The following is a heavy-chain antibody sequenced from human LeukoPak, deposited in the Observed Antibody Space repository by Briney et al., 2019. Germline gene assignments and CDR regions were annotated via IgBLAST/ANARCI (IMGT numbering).Heavy chain of an antibody. CDR3: AKALNYYDSRPIDY. CDR1: GFTFSDYY. J-gene: IGHJ4*02. Sequence: GGSLRLSCAASGFTFSDYYMSWIRQAPGKGLEWVAFIRYDGSNKYYADSVKGRFTISRDNSKNTLYLQMNSLRAEDTAVYYCAKALNYYDSRPIDYWGQGTLVTVSS. CDR2: IRYDGSNK. D-gene: IGHD3-22*01. V-gene: IGHV3-30*02.